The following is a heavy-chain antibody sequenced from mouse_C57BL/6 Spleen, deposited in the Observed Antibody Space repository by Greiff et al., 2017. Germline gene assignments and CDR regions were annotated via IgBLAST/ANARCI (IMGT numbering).Heavy chain of an antibody. CDR2: ISYDGSN. Sequence: DVQLQESGPGLVKPSQSLSLTCSVTGYSITSGYYWNWIRQFPGNKLEWMGYISYDGSNNYNPSLKNRISITRDTSKNQFFLKLNSVTTEDTATYYCAREETYYYGSSSFDYWGQGTTLTVSS. CDR3: AREETYYYGSSSFDY. J-gene: IGHJ2*01. V-gene: IGHV3-6*01. D-gene: IGHD1-1*01. CDR1: GYSITSGYY.